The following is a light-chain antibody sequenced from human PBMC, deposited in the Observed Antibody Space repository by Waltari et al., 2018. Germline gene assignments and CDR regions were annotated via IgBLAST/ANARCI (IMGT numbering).Light chain of an antibody. CDR3: QQYNNWPPWT. Sequence: EIVMTQSPATLSVFPGERATLSCRASQSVATYLAWYQQKPGQAPRLLIYGASTRPTGIPARFSGGGSGTEFTLTISSLQSEDFAVYYCQQYNNWPPWTFGQGTKVEIK. V-gene: IGKV3-15*01. J-gene: IGKJ1*01. CDR2: GAS. CDR1: QSVATY.